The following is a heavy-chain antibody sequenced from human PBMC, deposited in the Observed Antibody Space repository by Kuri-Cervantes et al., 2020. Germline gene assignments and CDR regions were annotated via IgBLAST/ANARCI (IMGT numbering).Heavy chain of an antibody. Sequence: GGSLRLSCAASGFTFSSYGMHWVRQAPGKGLEWVAVISYDGSNKYYADSVKGRFTISRDNSKNTLYLQMNSLRAEDTAVYYCARLPRISSSSPPSTLDYWGQGTLVTVSS. CDR3: ARLPRISSSSPPSTLDY. V-gene: IGHV3-30*03. D-gene: IGHD6-6*01. J-gene: IGHJ4*02. CDR1: GFTFSSYG. CDR2: ISYDGSNK.